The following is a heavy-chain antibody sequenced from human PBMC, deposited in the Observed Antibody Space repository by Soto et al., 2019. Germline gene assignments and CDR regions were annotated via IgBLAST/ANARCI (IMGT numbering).Heavy chain of an antibody. CDR3: AREVGYDYGFDS. V-gene: IGHV1-2*02. CDR2: LNPETGST. CDR1: GYSLPNYY. J-gene: IGHJ4*02. Sequence: QVQLVQSWAEVKMTGASVKVSCQASGYSLPNYYMNWVRQASGQGLEWMGWLNPETGSTKVAPKFQGRVTMTRDTSTSTAYMELSSLRSDNTAVYYCAREVGYDYGFDSWGQGTLVTVSS. D-gene: IGHD5-12*01.